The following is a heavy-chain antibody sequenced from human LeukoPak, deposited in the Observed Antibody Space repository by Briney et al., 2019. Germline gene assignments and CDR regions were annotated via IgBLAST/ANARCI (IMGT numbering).Heavy chain of an antibody. CDR1: GFTFGDYA. D-gene: IGHD5-24*01. CDR2: IRSKAYGGTT. J-gene: IGHJ4*02. CDR3: TRIGADGYTLDY. V-gene: IGHV3-49*04. Sequence: GGSLRLSCTGSGFTFGDYAMSWVRQAPGKGLECVGFIRSKAYGGTTEYAASVKGRFSISRDDSKGIAYLQMNSLKTEDAAVYYCTRIGADGYTLDYWGQGTLVTVSS.